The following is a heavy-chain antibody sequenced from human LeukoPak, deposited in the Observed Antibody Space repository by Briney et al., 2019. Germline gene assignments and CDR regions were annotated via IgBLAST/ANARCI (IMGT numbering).Heavy chain of an antibody. CDR2: IYYSGST. V-gene: IGHV4-30-4*01. Sequence: SETLSLTCTVSGGSISSGDYYWSWIRQPPGKGLEWIGYIYYSGSTYYNPSLKSRVTISVDTSKNQFSLKLGSVTAADTAVYYCARLPYYYDSSGYYSADYWGQGTLVTVSS. CDR1: GGSISSGDYY. D-gene: IGHD3-22*01. CDR3: ARLPYYYDSSGYYSADY. J-gene: IGHJ4*02.